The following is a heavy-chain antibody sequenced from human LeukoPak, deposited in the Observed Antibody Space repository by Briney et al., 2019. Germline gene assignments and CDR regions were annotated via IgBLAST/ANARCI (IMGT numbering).Heavy chain of an antibody. Sequence: GGPLGLSCAASGFTVSSNYMSWVRQAPGKGLEWVSIIYSGGSTYYADSVKGRFTISRDNSKNTLYLQMNSLRAEDTAVYYCASDSSGWYAFDIWGQGTMVTVSS. D-gene: IGHD6-19*01. CDR2: IYSGGST. V-gene: IGHV3-53*01. CDR1: GFTVSSNY. CDR3: ASDSSGWYAFDI. J-gene: IGHJ3*02.